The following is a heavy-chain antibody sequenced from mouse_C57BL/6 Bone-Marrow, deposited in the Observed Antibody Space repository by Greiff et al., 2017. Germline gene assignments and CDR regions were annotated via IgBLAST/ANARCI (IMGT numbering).Heavy chain of an antibody. CDR1: GYTFTSYG. Sequence: QVQLQQSGAELARPGASVKLSCTASGYTFTSYGISWVKQRTGQGLEWIGEIYPRSGNTYYNEKFKGKATLTADKSSSTAYMELRSLTSEDSAVYFCARVYYGSRGAWFAYWGQGTLVTVSA. CDR2: IYPRSGNT. CDR3: ARVYYGSRGAWFAY. J-gene: IGHJ3*01. V-gene: IGHV1-81*01. D-gene: IGHD1-1*01.